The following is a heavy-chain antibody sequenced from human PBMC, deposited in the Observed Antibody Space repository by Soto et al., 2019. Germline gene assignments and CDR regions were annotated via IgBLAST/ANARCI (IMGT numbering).Heavy chain of an antibody. J-gene: IGHJ5*02. V-gene: IGHV4-39*01. CDR2: IYHTGNA. Sequence: SETLSLTCSVSGDSNSNSHFYWAWILQPTGEGLEWVGSIYHTGNAYYNPSLKSRVTIAVDTSKNQFSLKLTSVTAADAALYYCARDFFDSSDYTTNWFDPWGEGTLVT. CDR1: GDSNSNSHFY. CDR3: ARDFFDSSDYTTNWFDP. D-gene: IGHD3-22*01.